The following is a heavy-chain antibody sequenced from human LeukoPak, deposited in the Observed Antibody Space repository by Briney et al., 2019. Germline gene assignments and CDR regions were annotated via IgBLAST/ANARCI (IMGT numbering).Heavy chain of an antibody. Sequence: YPSETLSLTCTVSGGSISSYYWSWIRQPPGKGLEWIGYIYYSGSTNYNPSLKSRVTISVDTSKNQFSLKLSSVTAADTAVYYCARDNPRFTYYYDSSGYWAFDIWGQGTMVTVSS. J-gene: IGHJ3*02. V-gene: IGHV4-59*01. CDR3: ARDNPRFTYYYDSSGYWAFDI. CDR2: IYYSGST. D-gene: IGHD3-22*01. CDR1: GGSISSYY.